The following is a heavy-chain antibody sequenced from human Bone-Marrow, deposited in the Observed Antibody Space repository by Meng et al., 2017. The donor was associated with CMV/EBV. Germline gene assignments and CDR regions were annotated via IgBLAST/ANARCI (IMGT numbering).Heavy chain of an antibody. CDR2: ISSSSSYI. V-gene: IGHV3-21*01. D-gene: IGHD1-26*01. CDR1: GFTFSSYS. Sequence: GGSLRLSCAASGFTFSSYSMNWVRQAPGKGLEWVSSISSSSSYIYYADSVKGRFTISRDNAKNSLYLQMNSLRAEDTAVYYCARDAPLSGSYLVDWFDPWGQGTLVTVSS. CDR3: ARDAPLSGSYLVDWFDP. J-gene: IGHJ5*02.